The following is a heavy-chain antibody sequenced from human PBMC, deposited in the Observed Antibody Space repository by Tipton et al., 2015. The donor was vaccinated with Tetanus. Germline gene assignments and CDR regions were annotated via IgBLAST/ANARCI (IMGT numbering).Heavy chain of an antibody. CDR1: GFTFRNYG. J-gene: IGHJ6*02. CDR3: ARAFAEGEGHYGMDV. V-gene: IGHV3-23*01. CDR2: ISGRGTST. D-gene: IGHD3-10*01. Sequence: SLRLSCTASGFTFRNYGMSWVRQVPGKGLEWVSAISGRGTSTYYSDSAKGRFSITRDNSKNTLYLQMDSLRVEDTAGYYCARAFAEGEGHYGMDVWGQGTPVTVSS.